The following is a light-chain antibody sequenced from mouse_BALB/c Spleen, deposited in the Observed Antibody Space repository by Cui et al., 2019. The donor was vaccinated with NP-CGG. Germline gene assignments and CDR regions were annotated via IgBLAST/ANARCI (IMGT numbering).Light chain of an antibody. CDR3: TLWYSNHWV. CDR1: TGAVTTNNY. J-gene: IGLJ1*01. CDR2: GTN. Sequence: QAVVTPESALTTSPGETVTLTCRSSTGAVTTNNYANWVQEKPDHLFTGLIGGTNNRAPGVPARFSGSLIGDKAAITITGAQTEDEAIYFCTLWYSNHWVFGGGTKLTVL. V-gene: IGLV1*01.